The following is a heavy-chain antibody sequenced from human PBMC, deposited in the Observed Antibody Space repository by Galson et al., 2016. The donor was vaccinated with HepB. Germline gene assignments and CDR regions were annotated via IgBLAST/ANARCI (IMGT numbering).Heavy chain of an antibody. D-gene: IGHD6-13*01. CDR2: IYHTGST. Sequence: SETLSLTCAVSGASISSSHWWSWVRQPPGKGLQWIGEIYHTGSTNYNPSLKSRVTISLDKSKNQFSLHLTSVTAADTAVYYCAGVDITSAGFDYWGQGTLVTVSS. CDR1: GASISSSHW. CDR3: AGVDITSAGFDY. J-gene: IGHJ4*02. V-gene: IGHV4-4*02.